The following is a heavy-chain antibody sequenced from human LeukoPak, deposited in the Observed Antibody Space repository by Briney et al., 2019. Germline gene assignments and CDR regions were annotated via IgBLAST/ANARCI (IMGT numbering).Heavy chain of an antibody. V-gene: IGHV4-38-2*02. CDR1: GYSISSDNY. D-gene: IGHD3-22*01. Sequence: SETLSLTCSVSGYSISSDNYWVWIRQPPGQGLEWTGGIYHSGSTYYNPSLKSRVTMSVDTSKNQFSLKLSSVTAADTAVYYCARAPRDSSSSNYMRRFDYWGQGTLVTVSS. CDR2: IYHSGST. J-gene: IGHJ4*02. CDR3: ARAPRDSSSSNYMRRFDY.